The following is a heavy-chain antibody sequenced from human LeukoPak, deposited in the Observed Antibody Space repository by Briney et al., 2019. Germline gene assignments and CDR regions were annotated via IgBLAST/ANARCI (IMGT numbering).Heavy chain of an antibody. Sequence: GASVKVSCKASGYTFTDYFMHWVRQAPGQGLEWMGWINPNSGDTNYAQKFQGRVTMTRDTFIRTAYMELSSLRSDDTAVYYCARVWPCINGVCPDVLEYWGQGTRVTVSS. J-gene: IGHJ4*02. CDR1: GYTFTDYF. V-gene: IGHV1-2*02. CDR2: INPNSGDT. CDR3: ARVWPCINGVCPDVLEY. D-gene: IGHD2-8*01.